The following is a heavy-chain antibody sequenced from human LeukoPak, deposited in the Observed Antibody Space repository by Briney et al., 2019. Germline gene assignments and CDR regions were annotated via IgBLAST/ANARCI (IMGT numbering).Heavy chain of an antibody. CDR1: GFTVSSNY. CDR3: ARDSRRHYYFGMDV. Sequence: GGSLTLSCAASGFTVSSNYMSWVRQAPGKGLEWVSVIYSGGSTYYADSVKGRFTISRDNSKNTLYLQMNSLRAEDTAVYYCARDSRRHYYFGMDVSGQGATVTASS. CDR2: IYSGGST. D-gene: IGHD2-2*01. J-gene: IGHJ6*01. V-gene: IGHV3-53*01.